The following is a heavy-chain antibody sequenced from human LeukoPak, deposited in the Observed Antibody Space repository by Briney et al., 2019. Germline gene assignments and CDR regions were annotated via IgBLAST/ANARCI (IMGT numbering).Heavy chain of an antibody. CDR1: GFSFNSHH. V-gene: IGHV3-23*01. D-gene: IGHD6-19*01. CDR3: AREGAVAYDAFDI. CDR2: ISGSGGST. Sequence: GGSLRLSCAVSGFSFNSHHIHWVRQAPGKGLEWVSAISGSGGSTYYADSVKGRFTISRDNSKNTLYLQMNSLRAEDTAVYYCAREGAVAYDAFDIWGQGTMVTVSS. J-gene: IGHJ3*02.